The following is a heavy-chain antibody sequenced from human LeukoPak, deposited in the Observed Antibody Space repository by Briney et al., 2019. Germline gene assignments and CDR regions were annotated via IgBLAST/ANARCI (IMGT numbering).Heavy chain of an antibody. CDR1: SYTFTRFG. D-gene: IGHD4-11*01. J-gene: IGHJ4*02. V-gene: IGHV1-2*02. CDR2: INPNSGDT. Sequence: ASVKVSCKASSYTFTRFGVSWVRQAPGQGLEWMGWINPNSGDTNYAQKFQGRVTMTRDTSINTAYMEVNRLRYDDTAIYYCARCDRHDYSNPDFWGQGTLVTVSS. CDR3: ARCDRHDYSNPDF.